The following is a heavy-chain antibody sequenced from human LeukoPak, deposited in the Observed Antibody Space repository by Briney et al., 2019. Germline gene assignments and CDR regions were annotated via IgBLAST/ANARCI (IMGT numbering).Heavy chain of an antibody. J-gene: IGHJ4*02. V-gene: IGHV4-4*09. CDR1: GGSISSYY. D-gene: IGHD3-9*01. Sequence: SETLSLTCTVSGGSISSYYWSWIRQPPGKGLEWIGYIYTSGSTNYNPSLKSRVTISVDTSKNQFSLKLSSVTAADTAVYYCARAARTYYDILTGYYPELYFDYWAREPWSPSPQ. CDR3: ARAARTYYDILTGYYPELYFDY. CDR2: IYTSGST.